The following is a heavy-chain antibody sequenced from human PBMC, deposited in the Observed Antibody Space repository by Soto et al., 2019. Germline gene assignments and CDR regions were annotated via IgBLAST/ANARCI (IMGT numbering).Heavy chain of an antibody. V-gene: IGHV1-2*02. Sequence: ASVKVSCKASGYTFTGYYMHWVRQAPGQGLEWMGWINPNSGGTNYARKFQGRVTMTRDTSISTAYMELSRLRSDDTAVYYCARVMSGYYPYYYYYGIDVWGQGTPVTVSS. CDR2: INPNSGGT. CDR1: GYTFTGYY. D-gene: IGHD3-22*01. J-gene: IGHJ6*02. CDR3: ARVMSGYYPYYYYYGIDV.